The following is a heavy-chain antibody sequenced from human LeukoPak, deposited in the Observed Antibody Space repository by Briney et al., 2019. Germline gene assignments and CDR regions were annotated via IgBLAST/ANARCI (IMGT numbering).Heavy chain of an antibody. Sequence: PGGSLRLSCAASGFTFSSYWMSWVRQAPGEGLEWVANIKQDGSEKYYVDSVKGRFTISRDNAKNSLYLQMNSLRADDTAVYYCARDRSDSSGWYSDYGGQGTLVTVSS. CDR2: IKQDGSEK. D-gene: IGHD6-19*01. CDR1: GFTFSSYW. J-gene: IGHJ4*02. V-gene: IGHV3-7*01. CDR3: ARDRSDSSGWYSDY.